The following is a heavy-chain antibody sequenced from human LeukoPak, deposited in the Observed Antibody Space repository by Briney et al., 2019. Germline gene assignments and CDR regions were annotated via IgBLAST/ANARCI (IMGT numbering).Heavy chain of an antibody. V-gene: IGHV4-59*01. J-gene: IGHJ3*02. Sequence: SETLSLTCTVSGGSISSYYWSWIRQPPGKGLEWIGYIYYSGGTNYNPSLKSRVTISVDTSKNQFSLKLSSVTAADTAVYYCARVTYYDFWSGYPAPFDIWGQGTMVTVSS. D-gene: IGHD3-3*01. CDR1: GGSISSYY. CDR3: ARVTYYDFWSGYPAPFDI. CDR2: IYYSGGT.